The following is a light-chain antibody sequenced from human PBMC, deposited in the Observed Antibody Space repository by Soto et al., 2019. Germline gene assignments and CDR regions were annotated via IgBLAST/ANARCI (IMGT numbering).Light chain of an antibody. CDR2: GAS. J-gene: IGKJ1*01. CDR1: QSVSTN. CDR3: QQYYNWRT. Sequence: IVMTQSPATLSVSPGERATISCRASQSVSTNLAWYQQRPGPAPRLLIYGASTRATGVPARVSGGGSGTEFTLTISSLQDEDFAIYFCQQYYNWRTFGQGTTVDI. V-gene: IGKV3-15*01.